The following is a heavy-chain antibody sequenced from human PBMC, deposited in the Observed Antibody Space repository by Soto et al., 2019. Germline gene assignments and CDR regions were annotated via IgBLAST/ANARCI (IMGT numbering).Heavy chain of an antibody. CDR3: ASGFSLDS. V-gene: IGHV6-1*01. CDR1: GDSVSGSSAA. J-gene: IGHJ4*02. CDR2: TYYRSEWHS. Sequence: SQTLSLTCAISGDSVSGSSAAWNWLRQSPSRGLEWLGRTYYRSEWHSDYAVSVRGRITINPDTSRNQFSLQLNSVTPEDTAVYFCASGFSLDSWGQGTLVTVSS.